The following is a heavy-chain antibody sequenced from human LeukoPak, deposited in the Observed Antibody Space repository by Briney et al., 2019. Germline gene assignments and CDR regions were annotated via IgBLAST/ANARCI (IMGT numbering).Heavy chain of an antibody. CDR2: IYWDDDK. CDR1: GFTFTSRGVG. Sequence: ESGPTLVKPTQTLTLTCTFSGFTFTSRGVGVGWIRQPPGKALEWLALIYWDDDKRYSPSLKSRLTITKDTSKNQVVLTMTNMDPVDTATYYCAHQTHVFDYWGQGTLVTVSS. V-gene: IGHV2-5*02. J-gene: IGHJ4*02. CDR3: AHQTHVFDY.